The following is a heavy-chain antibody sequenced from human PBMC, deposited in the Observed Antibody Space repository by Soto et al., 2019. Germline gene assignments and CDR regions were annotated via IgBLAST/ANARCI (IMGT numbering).Heavy chain of an antibody. Sequence: GGSLRLSCAASGFTFSSYGMYWVRQAPGKGLEWVAVISYDGSNKYYADSVKGRFTISRDNSKNTLYLQMNSLRAEDTAVYYCAKAPPSSDYWGQGTLVTVSS. D-gene: IGHD6-6*01. CDR1: GFTFSSYG. CDR2: ISYDGSNK. J-gene: IGHJ4*02. CDR3: AKAPPSSDY. V-gene: IGHV3-30*18.